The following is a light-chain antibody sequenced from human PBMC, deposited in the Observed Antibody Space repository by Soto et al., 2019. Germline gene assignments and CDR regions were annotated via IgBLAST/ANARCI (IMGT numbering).Light chain of an antibody. V-gene: IGLV7-46*01. J-gene: IGLJ1*01. CDR1: TGAVTSGHY. Sequence: QAVVTQEPSLTVSPGGTVTLTCGSSTGAVTSGHYPYWFQQKPGQAPRTLIYDTTNKHSWTPARFSGSLLGGKAALTLSGAQPEDEADYYCLLSYIAEKVFGTGTKLT. CDR2: DTT. CDR3: LLSYIAEKV.